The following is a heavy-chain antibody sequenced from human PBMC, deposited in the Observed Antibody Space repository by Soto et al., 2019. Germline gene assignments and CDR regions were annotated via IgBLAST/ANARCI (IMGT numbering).Heavy chain of an antibody. CDR3: ATLSHYTIFGVVIIRQFDY. Sequence: PGESLKISCKGSGYSLTSYWIGWVRQMPGKGLEWMGIIYPGDSDTRYSPSFQGQVTISADKSISTAYLQWSSLKASDTAMYYCATLSHYTIFGVVIIRQFDYWGQGTLVTVSS. CDR2: IYPGDSDT. CDR1: GYSLTSYW. J-gene: IGHJ4*02. D-gene: IGHD3-3*01. V-gene: IGHV5-51*01.